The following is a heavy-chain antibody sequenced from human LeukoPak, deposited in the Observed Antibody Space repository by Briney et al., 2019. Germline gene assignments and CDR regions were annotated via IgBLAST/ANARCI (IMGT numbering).Heavy chain of an antibody. J-gene: IGHJ4*02. V-gene: IGHV1-18*01. Sequence: ASVKVSCKASGYTFTSYGISWVRQAPGQGLEWMGWISVYNGNTEYSQKLQGRVTMTTDTSTDTAYMELRSRRSDDTAMYFCTRDLPGRYFDSSGYFYPYYFDYWGQGTLVTVSS. D-gene: IGHD3-22*01. CDR2: ISVYNGNT. CDR1: GYTFTSYG. CDR3: TRDLPGRYFDSSGYFYPYYFDY.